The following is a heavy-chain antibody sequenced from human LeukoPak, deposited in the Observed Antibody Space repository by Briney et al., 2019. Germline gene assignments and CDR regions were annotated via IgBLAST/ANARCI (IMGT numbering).Heavy chain of an antibody. CDR2: ISYDGSNK. Sequence: GGSLRLSCAASGFTFSSYGMHWVRQAPGKGLEWVAVISYDGSNKYYADSVKGRFTVSRDNSKNTLYLQMKSLRAEDTAVYYCAKGGGYEAQYYYYYLDVWGKGTTVTISS. CDR1: GFTFSSYG. V-gene: IGHV3-30*18. CDR3: AKGGGYEAQYYYYYLDV. J-gene: IGHJ6*03. D-gene: IGHD5-12*01.